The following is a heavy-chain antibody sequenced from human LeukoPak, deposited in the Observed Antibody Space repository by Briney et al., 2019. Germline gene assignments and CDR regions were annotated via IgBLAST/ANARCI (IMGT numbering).Heavy chain of an antibody. D-gene: IGHD2-2*01. Sequence: GASVKVSCKASGYTFTSYGISWVRQAPGQGLEWMGGIIPIFGKANYAQKFQGRVTITADESTSTAYMELSSLRSEDTAVYYCARDRWDIVVVLNWFDPWGQGTLVTVSS. CDR1: GYTFTSYG. CDR2: IIPIFGKA. J-gene: IGHJ5*02. CDR3: ARDRWDIVVVLNWFDP. V-gene: IGHV1-69*13.